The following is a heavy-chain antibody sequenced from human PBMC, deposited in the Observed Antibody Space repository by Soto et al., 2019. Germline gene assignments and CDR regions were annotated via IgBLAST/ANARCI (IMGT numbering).Heavy chain of an antibody. CDR3: AKIGGTSSIGEIYGVDV. Sequence: QVHLEQSATELKKPGASVTVSCKASGYIFIDSYIHWVRQAPGQGLEWLGWINPKTGGTFFAQNFEDRLTMTSATSINTAYIDLTRLRSDDTAVYYCAKIGGTSSIGEIYGVDVWGLGTTIIVSS. CDR2: INPKTGGT. V-gene: IGHV1-2*02. CDR1: GYIFIDSY. J-gene: IGHJ6*02. D-gene: IGHD6-6*01.